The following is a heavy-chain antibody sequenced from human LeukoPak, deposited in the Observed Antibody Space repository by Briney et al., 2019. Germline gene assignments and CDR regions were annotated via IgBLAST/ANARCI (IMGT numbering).Heavy chain of an antibody. V-gene: IGHV4-59*01. CDR3: ATTQGYILSSFEDAFDI. CDR2: SHYRGST. D-gene: IGHD5-18*01. Sequence: PSETLSLTCTLSGGTISTYYWNWIRQPPGKGLEWIGYSHYRGSTNYNPSLNSRAIISLDTSKNQFSLKLSSVTAADTAVYYCATTQGYILSSFEDAFDIWGQGTMVTVSS. J-gene: IGHJ3*02. CDR1: GGTISTYY.